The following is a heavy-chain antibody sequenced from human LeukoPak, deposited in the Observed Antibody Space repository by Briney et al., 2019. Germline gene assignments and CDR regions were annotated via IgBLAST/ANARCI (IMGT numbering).Heavy chain of an antibody. Sequence: PSETLSLTCTVSGGSISPYFWSWIPQPPGEGLEWIGHISYSGNTYYFPSLKSRVTISLDTSKNQFSLKLSSVTAADTAVYYCARQTWLLDSWGQGALVTVSS. CDR1: GGSISPYF. CDR3: ARQTWLLDS. D-gene: IGHD5-12*01. J-gene: IGHJ5*01. CDR2: ISYSGNT. V-gene: IGHV4-59*08.